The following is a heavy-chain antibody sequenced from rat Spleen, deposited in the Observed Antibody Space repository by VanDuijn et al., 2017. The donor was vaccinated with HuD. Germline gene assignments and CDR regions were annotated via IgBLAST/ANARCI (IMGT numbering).Heavy chain of an antibody. J-gene: IGHJ3*01. CDR3: ARSEGVHYNLPFAD. D-gene: IGHD1-5*01. CDR2: INSAGST. Sequence: EVQLQESGPGLVKPSQSLSLTCSVTGYSITNSYRWNWIRKLPGNKLDWMGYINSAGSTVYNPSLKSRIPIIRDTSKNQFFLQVNSVTAEDTATYYCARSEGVHYNLPFADWGQGTLVTVSS. CDR1: GYSITNSYR. V-gene: IGHV3-3*01.